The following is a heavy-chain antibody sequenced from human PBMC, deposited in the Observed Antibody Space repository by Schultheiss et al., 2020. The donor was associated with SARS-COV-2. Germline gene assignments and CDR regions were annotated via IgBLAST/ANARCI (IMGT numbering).Heavy chain of an antibody. D-gene: IGHD2-15*01. J-gene: IGHJ5*02. CDR2: ISYDGSNK. Sequence: GESLKISCAASGFTFSSYGMHWVRQAPGKGLEWVAVISYDGSNKYYADSVKGRFTISRDNSKNTLYLQMNSLRAEDTAVYYCAREVGYCSGGSCYPYNWFDPWGRGPLGTVAS. CDR1: GFTFSSYG. V-gene: IGHV3-30*03. CDR3: AREVGYCSGGSCYPYNWFDP.